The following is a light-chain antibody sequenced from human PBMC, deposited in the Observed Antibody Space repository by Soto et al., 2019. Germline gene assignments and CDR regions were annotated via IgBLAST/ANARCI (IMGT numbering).Light chain of an antibody. Sequence: DNQVTQSPSTLSASVGDRVTITCRASQKISGWLAWYQQKPGKAPKLLIYDASTLESGVPSRFSGSESGTEYTLTISGLQPDDFATYYCQQYDCYLFGQGTKLEIK. J-gene: IGKJ2*01. CDR3: QQYDCYL. CDR1: QKISGW. V-gene: IGKV1-5*01. CDR2: DAS.